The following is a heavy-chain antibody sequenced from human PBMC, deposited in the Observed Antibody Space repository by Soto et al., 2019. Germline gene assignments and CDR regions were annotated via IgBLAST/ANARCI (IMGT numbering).Heavy chain of an antibody. Sequence: PGGSLRLSCAASGFTFSSYAMSWVRQAPGKGLEWVSAISGSGGSTYYADSVKGRFTISRDNSKNTLYLQMNSLRAEDTAVYYCAMGRGDYYDFWSGYYYYYGMDVWGQGTTVTVSS. CDR3: AMGRGDYYDFWSGYYYYYGMDV. D-gene: IGHD3-3*01. J-gene: IGHJ6*02. CDR2: ISGSGGST. V-gene: IGHV3-23*01. CDR1: GFTFSSYA.